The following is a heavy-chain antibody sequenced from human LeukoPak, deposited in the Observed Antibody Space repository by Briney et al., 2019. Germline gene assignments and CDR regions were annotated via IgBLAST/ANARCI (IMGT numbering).Heavy chain of an antibody. D-gene: IGHD3-10*01. V-gene: IGHV3-74*01. CDR2: IDTSGISA. CDR3: ANFDTGV. CDR1: GSTFRTYW. Sequence: GGSLRLSCVDSGSTFRTYWMHWVRQAPGKGLEWVSHIDTSGISATYADSVKGRFTISRDNAKNTVYLQMNSLRAEDTAIYYCANFDTGVWGQGTLVTVSS. J-gene: IGHJ4*02.